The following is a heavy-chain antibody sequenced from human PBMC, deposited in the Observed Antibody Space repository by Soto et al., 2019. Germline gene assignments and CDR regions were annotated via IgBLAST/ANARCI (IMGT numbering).Heavy chain of an antibody. CDR2: TGDKPNSYTT. CDR1: GFTFSNAW. J-gene: IGHJ5*02. CDR3: AMEGSGPGWT. Sequence: GGSLRLSCAASGFTFSNAWMSWVRQAPGKGLEWVGRTGDKPNSYTTEYAASVRGRFTISSDDSKNSLYLQMNSLKTEDTAVYYCAMEGSGPGWTWGQGTLVTVSS. D-gene: IGHD3-10*01. V-gene: IGHV3-72*01.